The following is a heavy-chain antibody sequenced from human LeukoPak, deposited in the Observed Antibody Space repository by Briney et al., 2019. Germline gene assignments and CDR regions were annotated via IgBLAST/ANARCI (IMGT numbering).Heavy chain of an antibody. Sequence: GGSLRLSCAASGFTFSSYWMTWVRQAPGKGLEWVANIRQDGSEKFYVDSVKGRFVISRDNAKNLVSLEMNSLRAEDTAVYYCARVGTFTMPYFDYWGQGTLVTVSS. CDR1: GFTFSSYW. D-gene: IGHD3-10*01. V-gene: IGHV3-7*03. CDR3: ARVGTFTMPYFDY. CDR2: IRQDGSEK. J-gene: IGHJ4*02.